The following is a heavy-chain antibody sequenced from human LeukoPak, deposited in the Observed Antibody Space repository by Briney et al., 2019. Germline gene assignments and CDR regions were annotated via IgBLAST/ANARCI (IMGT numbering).Heavy chain of an antibody. V-gene: IGHV4-59*01. J-gene: IGHJ6*02. Sequence: SGTLSLTCTVSGGSISSYYWSWIRQPPGKGLEWIGYIYYSGSTNYNPSLKSRVTISVDTSKNQFSLKLSSVTAADTAVYYCARGSVLRYFDSPYYYYGMDVWGQGTTVTVSS. D-gene: IGHD3-9*01. CDR2: IYYSGST. CDR3: ARGSVLRYFDSPYYYYGMDV. CDR1: GGSISSYY.